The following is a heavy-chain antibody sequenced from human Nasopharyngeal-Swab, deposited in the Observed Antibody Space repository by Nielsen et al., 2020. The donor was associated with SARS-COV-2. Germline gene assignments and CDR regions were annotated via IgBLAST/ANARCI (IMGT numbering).Heavy chain of an antibody. CDR1: GGSIRSYY. CDR2: TYYSGST. D-gene: IGHD3-10*01. J-gene: IGHJ5*02. V-gene: IGHV4-59*08. CDR3: ARHVEVPGGANKFFSNYFDP. Sequence: SETLSLTCTVSGGSIRSYYWSWIRQPPGKGLQWIGYTYYSGSTYYNPSLKSRVTISVDTSKNQFSLKLSSVTAADTAVYYCARHVEVPGGANKFFSNYFDPWGQGILVTVSS.